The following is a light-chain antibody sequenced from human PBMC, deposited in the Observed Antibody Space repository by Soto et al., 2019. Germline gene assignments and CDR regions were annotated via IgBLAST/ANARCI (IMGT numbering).Light chain of an antibody. Sequence: EIVLTQSPATLSLSPGERATLSCRASQSVSSYLAWYQQKPGQAPRLLIYDASNMATGIPARFRGSGSGTDFTLTISRLQPEDFAVYYCQQRSNWPPLTFGGGTKVEIK. CDR1: QSVSSY. CDR3: QQRSNWPPLT. J-gene: IGKJ4*01. V-gene: IGKV3-11*01. CDR2: DAS.